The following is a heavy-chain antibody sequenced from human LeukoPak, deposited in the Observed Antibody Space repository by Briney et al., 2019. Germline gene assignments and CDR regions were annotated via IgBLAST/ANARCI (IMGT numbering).Heavy chain of an antibody. J-gene: IGHJ3*02. CDR2: IYYSGST. CDR1: GGSISSYY. Sequence: SETLSLTCTVSGGSISSYYWSWIRQPPGKGLEWIGYIYYSGSTNYNPSLKSRVTISVDTSKNQFSLKLSSVTAADTAVYYCARSHLEAFDIWSQGTMVTVSS. V-gene: IGHV4-59*01. D-gene: IGHD1-1*01. CDR3: ARSHLEAFDI.